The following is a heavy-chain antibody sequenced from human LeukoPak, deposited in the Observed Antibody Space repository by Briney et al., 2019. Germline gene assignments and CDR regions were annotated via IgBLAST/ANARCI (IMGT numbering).Heavy chain of an antibody. CDR3: ARGRAAAGSNGYYFDY. Sequence: GASAKVSCKASGGTFSSYAISWVRQAPGQGLEWMGGIIPIFGTANYAQKFQGRVTITRNTSISTAYMELSSLRSEDTAVYYCARGRAAAGSNGYYFDYWGQGTLVTVSS. J-gene: IGHJ4*02. V-gene: IGHV1-69*05. D-gene: IGHD6-13*01. CDR1: GGTFSSYA. CDR2: IIPIFGTA.